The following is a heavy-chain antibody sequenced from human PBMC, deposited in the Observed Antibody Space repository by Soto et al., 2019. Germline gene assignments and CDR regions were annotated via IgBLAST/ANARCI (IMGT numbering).Heavy chain of an antibody. D-gene: IGHD5-18*01. CDR3: ARSGYGYRFNWFDP. J-gene: IGHJ5*02. Sequence: SVKVSCKASGGTFSSYAISWVRQAPGQGLEWMGGIIPIFGTANYAQKFQGRVTITADESTSTAYMELSSLRSEDTAVYYCARSGYGYRFNWFDPWGQGTLVTVSS. CDR1: GGTFSSYA. CDR2: IIPIFGTA. V-gene: IGHV1-69*13.